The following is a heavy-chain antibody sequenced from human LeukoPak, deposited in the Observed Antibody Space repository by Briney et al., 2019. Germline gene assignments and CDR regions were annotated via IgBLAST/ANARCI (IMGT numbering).Heavy chain of an antibody. Sequence: GASVKVSCKASGYTFTGYYMHWVRQAPGQGLEWMGWINPNSGGTNYAQKFQGRVTMTRDTSISTAYMELSRLRSDDTAVYYCARDLEAIFGVVITATNWFDPWGQGTLVTVSS. CDR2: INPNSGGT. D-gene: IGHD3-3*01. CDR1: GYTFTGYY. J-gene: IGHJ5*02. V-gene: IGHV1-2*02. CDR3: ARDLEAIFGVVITATNWFDP.